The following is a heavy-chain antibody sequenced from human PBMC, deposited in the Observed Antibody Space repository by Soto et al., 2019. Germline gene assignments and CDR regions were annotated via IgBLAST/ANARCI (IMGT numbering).Heavy chain of an antibody. J-gene: IGHJ4*02. V-gene: IGHV4-30-4*01. Sequence: PSETLSLTCTVSGGSISSGDYYWSWIRQPPGKGLEWIGYIYYSGSTYYNPSLKSRVTISVDTSKNQFSLKLSSVTAADTAVYCWARGSGGGFEYSFDYRGQGTRAT. D-gene: IGHD3-16*01. CDR2: IYYSGST. CDR1: GGSISSGDYY. CDR3: ARGSGGGFEYSFDY.